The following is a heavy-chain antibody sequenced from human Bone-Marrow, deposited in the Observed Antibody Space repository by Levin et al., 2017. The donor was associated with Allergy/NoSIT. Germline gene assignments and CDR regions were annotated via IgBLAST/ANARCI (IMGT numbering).Heavy chain of an antibody. Sequence: SVKVSCKASGGTFSSYAISWVRQAPGQGLEWMGGIIPIFGTANYAQKFQGRVTITADESTSTAYMELSSLRSEDTAVYYCARGGRTSIAAASSYYYYGMDVWGQGTTVTVSS. CDR2: IIPIFGTA. V-gene: IGHV1-69*13. CDR1: GGTFSSYA. D-gene: IGHD6-13*01. J-gene: IGHJ6*02. CDR3: ARGGRTSIAAASSYYYYGMDV.